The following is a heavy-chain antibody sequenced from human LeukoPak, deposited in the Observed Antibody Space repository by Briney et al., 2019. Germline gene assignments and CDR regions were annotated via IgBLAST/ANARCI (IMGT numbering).Heavy chain of an antibody. J-gene: IGHJ4*02. D-gene: IGHD3-3*01. CDR3: ARDEWTGVPVCDQ. CDR2: IKEDGSIQ. CDR1: GFTFSSYW. Sequence: GGSLRLSRVASGFTFSSYWITWVRQALGKGLEWLANIKEDGSIQYYLDSVRGRITISRDNAKNSVYLQLNRLRADDTAVYYCARDEWTGVPVCDQGGQGTPVPGS. V-gene: IGHV3-7*01.